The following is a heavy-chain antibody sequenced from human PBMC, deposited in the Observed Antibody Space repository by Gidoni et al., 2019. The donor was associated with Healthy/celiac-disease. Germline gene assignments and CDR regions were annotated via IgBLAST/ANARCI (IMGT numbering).Heavy chain of an antibody. CDR1: GFTFSNAW. CDR3: TTSTPYYYGSGSLYYFDY. CDR2: IKSKTDGGTT. D-gene: IGHD3-10*01. V-gene: IGHV3-15*01. J-gene: IGHJ4*02. Sequence: EVQLVESGGGLVKPGGSLRLSCAASGFTFSNAWMSWVRQAPGKGLEWVGRIKSKTDGGTTDYAAPVKGRFTISRDDSKNTLYLQMNSLKTEDTAVYYCTTSTPYYYGSGSLYYFDYWGQGTLVTVSS.